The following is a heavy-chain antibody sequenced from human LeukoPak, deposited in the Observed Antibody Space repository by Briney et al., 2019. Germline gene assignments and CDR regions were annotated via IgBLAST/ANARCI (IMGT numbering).Heavy chain of an antibody. J-gene: IGHJ4*02. D-gene: IGHD2-15*01. V-gene: IGHV4-39*07. CDR2: IYYSGST. CDR3: ARDMPQYCSGGSCYFLDY. CDR1: GGSISGSSYY. Sequence: PSETLSLTCTVSGGSISGSSYYWGWIRQPPGKGLEWIGSIYYSGSTYYNPSLKSRVTISVDTSKNQFSLKLSSVTAADTAVYYCARDMPQYCSGGSCYFLDYWGQGTLVTVSS.